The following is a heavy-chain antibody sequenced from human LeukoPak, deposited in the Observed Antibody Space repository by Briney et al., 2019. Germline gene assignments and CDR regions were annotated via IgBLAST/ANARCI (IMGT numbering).Heavy chain of an antibody. CDR1: GFTFSSYW. Sequence: GGSLRLSCTASGFTFSSYWMDRVRQAPGKGLEWVANIKQDGSEKYYVDSVKGRFTISRDNAKNSLYLQMNSLRAEDTAVYYCARDRDWYSFDSWGQGTLVTVSS. CDR3: ARDRDWYSFDS. CDR2: IKQDGSEK. J-gene: IGHJ4*02. D-gene: IGHD6-19*01. V-gene: IGHV3-7*03.